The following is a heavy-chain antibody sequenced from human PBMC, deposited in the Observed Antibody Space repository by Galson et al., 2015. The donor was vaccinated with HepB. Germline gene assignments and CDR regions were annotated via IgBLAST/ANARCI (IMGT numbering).Heavy chain of an antibody. J-gene: IGHJ2*01. CDR2: ISYDGSNK. V-gene: IGHV3-30*03. D-gene: IGHD6-13*01. CDR1: GFTFSSYG. CDR3: ARGYWRSSWSFDL. Sequence: SLRLSCAASGFTFSSYGMHWVRQAPGKGLEWVAVISYDGSNKYYADSVEGRFTISRDNSKNTLYLQMNSLRAEDTAVYYCARGYWRSSWSFDLWGRGTLVTVSS.